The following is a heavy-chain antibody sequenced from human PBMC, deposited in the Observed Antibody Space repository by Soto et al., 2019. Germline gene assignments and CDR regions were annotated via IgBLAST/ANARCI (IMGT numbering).Heavy chain of an antibody. V-gene: IGHV3-74*01. CDR3: TTVFAY. Sequence: PGGSLRLSCAASGFTFTNYWMHWVRQVPGKGLVWVSRIDGVGTGTSYSDSVRGRFTISRDNAENTLYLQMNSLRAEDTAVYYCTTVFAYWGQGTLVTVSS. CDR1: GFTFTNYW. J-gene: IGHJ4*02. D-gene: IGHD3-3*02. CDR2: IDGVGTGT.